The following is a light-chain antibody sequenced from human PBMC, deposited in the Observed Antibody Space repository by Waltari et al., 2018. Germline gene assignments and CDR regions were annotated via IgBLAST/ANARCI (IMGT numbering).Light chain of an antibody. J-gene: IGKJ4*01. Sequence: EIVLTQSPGTLSLSPGERAPLSSRASQSVSSSYLAWYQQKPGQAPRLLIYGASSRATGIPDRFSGSGSGTDFTLTISRLEPEDFAVYYCQQYGSSPRLTFGGGTKVEIK. CDR2: GAS. CDR3: QQYGSSPRLT. CDR1: QSVSSSY. V-gene: IGKV3-20*01.